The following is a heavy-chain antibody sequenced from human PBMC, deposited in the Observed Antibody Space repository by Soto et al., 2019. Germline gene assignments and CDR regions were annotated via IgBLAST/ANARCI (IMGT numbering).Heavy chain of an antibody. CDR3: ARVQLARMTYAFDI. CDR2: INAGIGDT. Sequence: QVQLVQSGAEVKKPGASVKVSCQASGNIFDDYAMHWVRQAPGQRLEWMGWINAGIGDTKYSERFQGRIIITKDTSARTTYMELSGLTSADTAIYYCARVQLARMTYAFDIWGQGTTVTVSS. V-gene: IGHV1-3*01. J-gene: IGHJ3*02. D-gene: IGHD1-1*01. CDR1: GNIFDDYA.